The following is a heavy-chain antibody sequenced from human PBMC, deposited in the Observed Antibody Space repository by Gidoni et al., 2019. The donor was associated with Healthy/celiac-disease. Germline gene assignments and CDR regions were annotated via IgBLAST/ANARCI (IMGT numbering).Heavy chain of an antibody. V-gene: IGHV3-30-3*01. CDR3: AREPYYYDSSGYYYYYYGMDV. Sequence: NKYYADSVKGRFTISRDNSKNTLYLQMNSLRAEDTAVYYCAREPYYYDSSGYYYYYYGMDVWGQGTTVTVSS. CDR2: NK. D-gene: IGHD3-22*01. J-gene: IGHJ6*02.